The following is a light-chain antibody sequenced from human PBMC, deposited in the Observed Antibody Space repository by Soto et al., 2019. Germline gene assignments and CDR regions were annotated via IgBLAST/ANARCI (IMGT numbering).Light chain of an antibody. Sequence: QSVMTQPPSASGTPGLRVTMSCSGSSSNIGSNYVYWYQQLPGTAPKLLIYRNNQRPSGVPDRFSGSKSGTSASLAISGLRSEDEADYYCAAWDDSLSGRVFGGGTKLTVL. CDR3: AAWDDSLSGRV. J-gene: IGLJ2*01. CDR2: RNN. V-gene: IGLV1-47*01. CDR1: SSNIGSNY.